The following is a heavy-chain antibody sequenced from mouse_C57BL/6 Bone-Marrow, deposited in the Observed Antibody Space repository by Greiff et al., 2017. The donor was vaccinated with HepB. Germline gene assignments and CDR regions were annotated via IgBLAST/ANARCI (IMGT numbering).Heavy chain of an antibody. J-gene: IGHJ3*01. D-gene: IGHD2-5*01. CDR3: ARGYSNYPWFAY. CDR2: IYPRSGNT. V-gene: IGHV1-81*01. Sequence: VQLQQSGAELARPGASVKLSCKASGYTFTSYGISWVKQRTGQGLEWIGEIYPRSGNTYYNEKFKGKATLTADKSSSTAYMELRSLTSEDSAVYFCARGYSNYPWFAYWGQGTLVTVSA. CDR1: GYTFTSYG.